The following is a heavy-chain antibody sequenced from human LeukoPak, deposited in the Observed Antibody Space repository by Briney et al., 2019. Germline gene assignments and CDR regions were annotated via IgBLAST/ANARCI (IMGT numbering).Heavy chain of an antibody. D-gene: IGHD5-12*01. CDR3: ARDGRSGYYYYCGMDV. Sequence: PSETLSLTCTVSGGSISSYYWSWIRQPPGKGLEWIGYIYYSGSTNYNPSLKSRVTISVDTSKNQFSLKLSSVTAADTAVYYCARDGRSGYYYYCGMDVWGQGTTVTVSS. V-gene: IGHV4-59*01. J-gene: IGHJ6*02. CDR1: GGSISSYY. CDR2: IYYSGST.